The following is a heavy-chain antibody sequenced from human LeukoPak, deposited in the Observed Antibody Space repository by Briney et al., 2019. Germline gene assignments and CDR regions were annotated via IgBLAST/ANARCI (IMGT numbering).Heavy chain of an antibody. V-gene: IGHV3-48*03. J-gene: IGHJ3*02. CDR2: ISSSGSMI. Sequence: GGSLRLSCAASGFTFSSFEMNWVRQAPGKGLEWVSYISSSGSMIYYADSVKGRFTISRDNAKTSLYLQMNSLRAEGTAVYYCARRFDIWGQGTVVTVSS. CDR1: GFTFSSFE. CDR3: ARRFDI.